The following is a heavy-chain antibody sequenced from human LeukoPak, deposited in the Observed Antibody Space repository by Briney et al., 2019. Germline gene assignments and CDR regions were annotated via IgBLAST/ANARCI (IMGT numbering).Heavy chain of an antibody. CDR2: ISHSGST. CDR3: ARGGQGTVTLYYYYGMDV. Sequence: SETLSLTCAVYGGSFSTNYWSWIRQPPGKGLEWIGEISHSGSTNYNASLKSRLTISVDTSKNQFSLKLSSVTAADTAVYYCARGGQGTVTLYYYYGMDVWGQGTTVTVSS. CDR1: GGSFSTNY. D-gene: IGHD4-17*01. V-gene: IGHV4-34*01. J-gene: IGHJ6*02.